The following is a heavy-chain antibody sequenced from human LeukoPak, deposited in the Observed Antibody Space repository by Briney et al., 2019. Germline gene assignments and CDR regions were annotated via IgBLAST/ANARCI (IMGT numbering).Heavy chain of an antibody. V-gene: IGHV4-34*01. Sequence: SETLSLTCAVYGGSFSGYYWSWIRQPPGKGLEWIGEINHSGSTNYNPSLKSRVTISVDTSKNQFSLKLSSVTAADTAVYSCARSRWLRFSRFDYWGQGTLVTVSS. CDR3: ARSRWLRFSRFDY. CDR2: INHSGST. J-gene: IGHJ4*02. CDR1: GGSFSGYY. D-gene: IGHD5-12*01.